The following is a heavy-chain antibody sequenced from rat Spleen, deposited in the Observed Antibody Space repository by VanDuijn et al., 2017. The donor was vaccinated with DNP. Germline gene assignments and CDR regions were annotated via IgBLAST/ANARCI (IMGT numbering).Heavy chain of an antibody. Sequence: EVKLVESGGGLVQPGRSLKLSCAASGFTFSDYYMAWVRQAPKKGLEWVASISTSGGVTYYRDSVKGRFTFSRNNAENTVYLQMNSLRSEDTATYYCAKGGDYGGFDYWGQGVMVTVSS. V-gene: IGHV5-25*01. CDR1: GFTFSDYY. D-gene: IGHD1-11*01. J-gene: IGHJ2*01. CDR2: ISTSGGVT. CDR3: AKGGDYGGFDY.